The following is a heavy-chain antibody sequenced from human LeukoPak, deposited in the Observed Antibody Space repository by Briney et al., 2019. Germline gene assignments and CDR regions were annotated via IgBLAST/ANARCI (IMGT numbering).Heavy chain of an antibody. CDR1: GYTFTGYY. V-gene: IGHV1-2*04. Sequence: ASVKVSCKASGYTFTGYYMHWVRQAPGQGLEWMGWINPNSGGTNYALKFQGWVTMTRDTSISTAYMELSRLRSDDTAVYYCARALGSGQQLVRRFDPWGQGTLVTVSS. CDR2: INPNSGGT. D-gene: IGHD6-13*01. J-gene: IGHJ5*02. CDR3: ARALGSGQQLVRRFDP.